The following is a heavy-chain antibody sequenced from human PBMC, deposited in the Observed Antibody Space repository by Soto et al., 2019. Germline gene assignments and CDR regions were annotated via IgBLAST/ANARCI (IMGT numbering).Heavy chain of an antibody. D-gene: IGHD3-22*01. CDR1: GFTFSSYG. J-gene: IGHJ5*02. CDR3: ARDRTYYDSSGYPMALGWFDP. Sequence: GGSLRLSCAASGFTFSSYGMHWVRQAPGKGLEWVSVISYGSSNTNYADSVKGRFTISRDNAKNTLYLQMNSLRAEDTAVYYCARDRTYYDSSGYPMALGWFDPWGQGTLVTVSS. CDR2: ISYGSSNT. V-gene: IGHV3-30*03.